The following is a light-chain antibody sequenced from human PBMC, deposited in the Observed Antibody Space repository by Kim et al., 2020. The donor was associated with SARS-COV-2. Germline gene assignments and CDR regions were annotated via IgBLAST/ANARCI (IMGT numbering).Light chain of an antibody. Sequence: LSPGERATLSCRASQSVCNNFLAWYQQRPGQAPRPLIYGASSRATGIPDRFTGSGSGTDFILTISRLEPEDFAVYYCHQYCSSPRTFGQGTKLEI. CDR3: HQYCSSPRT. CDR2: GAS. V-gene: IGKV3-20*01. CDR1: QSVCNNF. J-gene: IGKJ2*01.